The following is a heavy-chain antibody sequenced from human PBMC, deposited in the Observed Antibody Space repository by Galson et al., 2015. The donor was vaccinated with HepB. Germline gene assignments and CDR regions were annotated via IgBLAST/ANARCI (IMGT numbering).Heavy chain of an antibody. CDR1: GFTFDDYA. D-gene: IGHD6-13*01. Sequence: SLRLSCAASGFTFDDYAMHWVRQAPGKGLEWVSGISWNSGSIGYADSVKGRFTISRDNAKNSLYLQMNSLRAEDTALYYCAKAVQQQLAPFDYWGQGTLVTVSS. CDR2: ISWNSGSI. J-gene: IGHJ4*02. V-gene: IGHV3-9*01. CDR3: AKAVQQQLAPFDY.